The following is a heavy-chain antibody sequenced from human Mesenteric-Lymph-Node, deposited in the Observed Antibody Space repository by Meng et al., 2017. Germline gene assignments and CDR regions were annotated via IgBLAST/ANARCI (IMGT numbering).Heavy chain of an antibody. J-gene: IGHJ4*02. V-gene: IGHV3-23*01. CDR3: AKEPIESGSYHLDY. CDR2: ISGGGVTT. Sequence: EVQVLESGGGLVPPGGSLRLSCAASGFSFSSYAMIWVRQAPGKGLEWVSAISGGGVTTYYADSVKGRFTITRDNPKNTLYLQMNSLRAEDTAVYYCAKEPIESGSYHLDYWGQGTLVTVSS. D-gene: IGHD1-26*01. CDR1: GFSFSSYA.